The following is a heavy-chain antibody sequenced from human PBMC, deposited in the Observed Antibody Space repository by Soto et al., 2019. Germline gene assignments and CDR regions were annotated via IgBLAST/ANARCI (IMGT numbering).Heavy chain of an antibody. Sequence: EVQLLESGGGLVQPGGSLRLSCAASGFTFSSYAMSWVRQAPGKGLEWVSAISGSGGSRYYADSVKGRFTISRDNSKNTLYLQMNSLRAEDTAVYYCAKGDDYRGGYFDYWGQGTLVTVSS. J-gene: IGHJ4*02. CDR3: AKGDDYRGGYFDY. CDR1: GFTFSSYA. CDR2: ISGSGGSR. D-gene: IGHD4-4*01. V-gene: IGHV3-23*01.